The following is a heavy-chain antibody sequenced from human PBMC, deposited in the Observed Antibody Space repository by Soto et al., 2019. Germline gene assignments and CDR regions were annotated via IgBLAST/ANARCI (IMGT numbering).Heavy chain of an antibody. J-gene: IGHJ6*02. V-gene: IGHV2-5*02. CDR1: GFSLSSTRVA. CDR2: IYWDDDK. Sequence: SGPTLVNPTQTLTLTCTFSGFSLSSTRVAVGWIRQPPGKALEWLALIYWDDDKRYSPFLKSRLTITKDTSKNQVVLTMTNMDPVDTATYYCIQSRCGGDCLQSYASYYYYGMDVWGQGT. D-gene: IGHD2-21*02. CDR3: IQSRCGGDCLQSYASYYYYGMDV.